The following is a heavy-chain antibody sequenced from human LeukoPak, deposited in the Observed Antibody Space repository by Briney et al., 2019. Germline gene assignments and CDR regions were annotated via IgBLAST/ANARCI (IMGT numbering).Heavy chain of an antibody. J-gene: IGHJ3*02. D-gene: IGHD2-15*01. CDR1: GGTFSSYA. Sequence: VASVTVSFKASGGTFSSYAISWVRQAPGQGLEWMGGIIPIFGTANYAQKFQGRVTITADESTSTAYMELSSLRSEDTAVYYCARDRYCSGGSCYDAFDIWGQGTMVTVSS. CDR3: ARDRYCSGGSCYDAFDI. V-gene: IGHV1-69*01. CDR2: IIPIFGTA.